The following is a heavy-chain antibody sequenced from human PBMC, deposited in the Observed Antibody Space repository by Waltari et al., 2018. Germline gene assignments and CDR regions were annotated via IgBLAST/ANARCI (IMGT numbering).Heavy chain of an antibody. CDR1: GFTFSTYG. CDR3: ATRRPCTNDMCYGLQY. Sequence: EVQLLESGGDLVQPGGSLRLSCGASGFTFSTYGLHWVRQAPGKGLEWVSGISPDANTAYADSVKGRCTISRDNSKNTLYLQMNSLRAEDTAVYYCATRRPCTNDMCYGLQYWGLGTLVTVSS. V-gene: IGHV3-23*01. CDR2: ISPDANT. D-gene: IGHD2-8*01. J-gene: IGHJ4*02.